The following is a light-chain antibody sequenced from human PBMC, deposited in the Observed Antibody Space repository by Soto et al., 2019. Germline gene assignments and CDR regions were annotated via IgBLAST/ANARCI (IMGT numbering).Light chain of an antibody. CDR2: GAS. Sequence: EMEMTQSPATLSVSAGESATLSCRASQSVSSNLAWYQQKPGQAPRLLIYGASTRATGIPDGFSGSGSGTEFTLTISSLQSGDVAVYYCQQYNRWPFTFGPGTKVDIK. CDR3: QQYNRWPFT. J-gene: IGKJ3*01. V-gene: IGKV3-15*01. CDR1: QSVSSN.